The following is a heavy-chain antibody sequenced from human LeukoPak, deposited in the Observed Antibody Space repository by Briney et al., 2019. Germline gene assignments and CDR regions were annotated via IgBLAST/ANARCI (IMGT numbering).Heavy chain of an antibody. D-gene: IGHD2-15*01. Sequence: ASETLSLTCTVSGGSISSYYWSWIRQPAGKGLEWIGYIYYSGSTNYNPSLKSRVTISVDTSKNQFSLKLSSVTAADTAVYYCAREGSWYTLDYWGQGTLVTVSS. J-gene: IGHJ4*02. CDR3: AREGSWYTLDY. V-gene: IGHV4-59*01. CDR2: IYYSGST. CDR1: GGSISSYY.